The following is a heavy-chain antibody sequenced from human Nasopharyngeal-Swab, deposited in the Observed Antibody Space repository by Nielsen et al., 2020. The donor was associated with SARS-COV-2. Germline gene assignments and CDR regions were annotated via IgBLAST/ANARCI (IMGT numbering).Heavy chain of an antibody. V-gene: IGHV3-23*01. J-gene: IGHJ4*02. CDR1: GFTFSSYA. Sequence: GESLKISCAASGFTFSSYAMSWVRQAPGKGLEWVSTISGSGDISYYADSVKGRFTISRDNSKNTLYLQMNSLRAEDTAVYYCARGEYWGQGTLVTVSS. CDR2: ISGSGDIS. CDR3: ARGEY.